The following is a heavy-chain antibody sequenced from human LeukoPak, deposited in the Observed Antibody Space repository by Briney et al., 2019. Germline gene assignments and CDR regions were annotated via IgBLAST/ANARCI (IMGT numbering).Heavy chain of an antibody. CDR2: INAGNGNT. Sequence: ASEKVSCKASGYTFTSYAMHWVRQAPGQRLEWMGWINAGNGNTKYSQKFQGRVTITRDTSASTAYMELSSLRSEDTAVYYCARDLGIAAAGTFDYWGQGTLVTVSS. D-gene: IGHD6-13*01. CDR3: ARDLGIAAAGTFDY. J-gene: IGHJ4*02. V-gene: IGHV1-3*01. CDR1: GYTFTSYA.